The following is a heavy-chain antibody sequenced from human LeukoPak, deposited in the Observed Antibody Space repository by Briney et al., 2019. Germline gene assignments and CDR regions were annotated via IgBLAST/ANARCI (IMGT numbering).Heavy chain of an antibody. D-gene: IGHD6-13*01. Sequence: QAGGSLRLSCAASTFTFSSYVMNWVRQAPGKGLECVSYISGSSTTIYYADSVKGRFTISRDSANNSLYLQMNSLRAEDTAVYYCARAQRVAAGINYYYYMDVWGKGTTVTVSS. CDR3: ARAQRVAAGINYYYYMDV. J-gene: IGHJ6*03. V-gene: IGHV3-48*01. CDR2: ISGSSTTI. CDR1: TFTFSSYV.